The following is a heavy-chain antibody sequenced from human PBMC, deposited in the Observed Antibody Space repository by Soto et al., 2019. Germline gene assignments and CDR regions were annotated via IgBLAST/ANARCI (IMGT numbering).Heavy chain of an antibody. D-gene: IGHD1-26*01. J-gene: IGHJ4*02. V-gene: IGHV7-4-1*01. CDR3: ARDRASGSFDY. CDR1: GYNFNSHS. CDR2: INPNTGNP. Sequence: QVQLVQSGSESMQPGASVNVSCKGSGYNFNSHSINWLRQAPGQGLEWMGWINPNTGNPTYEQGFTGRFVFSGDTPVRTVNLQMFRRKAGDSAVDYGARDRASGSFDYWGQGTLVTVSS.